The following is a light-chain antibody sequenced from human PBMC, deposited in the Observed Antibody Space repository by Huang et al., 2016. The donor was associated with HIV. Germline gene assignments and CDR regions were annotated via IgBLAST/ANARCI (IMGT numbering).Light chain of an antibody. CDR1: QSVSSN. Sequence: EIVMTQSPATLSVSPGERATFSCRASQSVSSNLAWYQQKPGQAPRLLIYGASTRATGIPARFRGSGSGTEFTLTVSSLQSEDFAVYYCQQYNKWPPITIGQGTRLEIK. J-gene: IGKJ5*01. CDR3: QQYNKWPPIT. CDR2: GAS. V-gene: IGKV3-15*01.